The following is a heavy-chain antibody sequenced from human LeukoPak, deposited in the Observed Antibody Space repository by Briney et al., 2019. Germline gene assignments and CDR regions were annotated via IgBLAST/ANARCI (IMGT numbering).Heavy chain of an antibody. CDR2: ISSSSSYI. CDR3: ARDEVAYCSGGSCYSTWFDP. D-gene: IGHD2-15*01. J-gene: IGHJ5*02. Sequence: GGSLRLSCAASGSTFYSYWMSWVRQAPGKGLEWVSSISSSSSYIYYADSVKGRFTISRDSAKNSLYLQMNSLRAEDTAVYYCARDEVAYCSGGSCYSTWFDPWGQGTLVTVSS. V-gene: IGHV3-21*06. CDR1: GSTFYSYW.